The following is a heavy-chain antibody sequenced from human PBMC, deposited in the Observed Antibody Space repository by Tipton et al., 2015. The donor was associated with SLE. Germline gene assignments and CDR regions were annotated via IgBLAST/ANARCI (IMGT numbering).Heavy chain of an antibody. CDR3: ARGVTLNY. CDR1: GFTFKNFC. D-gene: IGHD2-21*02. Sequence: FLRLSCAASGFTFKNFCMHWVRQAPGKGLEWVANIKEDGNEKYYVDSVKGRFTISRDNAKNSLYLHMNSLRAEDTAVYYCARGVTLNYWGQGTLVTVSS. J-gene: IGHJ4*02. V-gene: IGHV3-7*01. CDR2: IKEDGNEK.